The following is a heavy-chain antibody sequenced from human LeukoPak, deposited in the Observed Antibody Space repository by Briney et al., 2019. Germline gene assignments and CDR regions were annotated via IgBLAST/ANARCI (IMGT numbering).Heavy chain of an antibody. V-gene: IGHV4-34*01. D-gene: IGHD3-22*01. Sequence: SETLSLTCAAYGGSFSAYYWTWIRRPPGKGLEWIGEINHSGSAKYNPSLKSRVTISVDTSKNQFSLKLTSVTAADTAVYYCARGIRYYCDSSTYVPYYFDYWGQGTLVTVSS. CDR1: GGSFSAYY. CDR3: ARGIRYYCDSSTYVPYYFDY. J-gene: IGHJ4*02. CDR2: INHSGSA.